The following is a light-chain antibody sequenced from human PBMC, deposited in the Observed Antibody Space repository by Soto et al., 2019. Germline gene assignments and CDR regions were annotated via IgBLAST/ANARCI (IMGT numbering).Light chain of an antibody. V-gene: IGKV3-11*01. CDR2: EAS. CDR1: QSVGNN. Sequence: EIVLTQSPATLSLSPGERATLSCRASQSVGNNLAWYQQKPGQAPGLLIYEASTRATGIPARFSGSGSGIDFTLAISSLEPEDFPVYSCQQHANWPLTFGGGVKLDI. CDR3: QQHANWPLT. J-gene: IGKJ4*01.